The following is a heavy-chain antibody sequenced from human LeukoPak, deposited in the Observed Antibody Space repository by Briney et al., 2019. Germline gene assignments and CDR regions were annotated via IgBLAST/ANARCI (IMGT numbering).Heavy chain of an antibody. CDR3: ARQYDAGDRFDY. V-gene: IGHV4-59*08. CDR2: IYYSGST. Sequence: SETLSLTCTVSGGSISSYYWSWIRQPPGKELEWIGYIYYSGSTNYNPSLKSRVTISVDTSKNQFSPKLSSVTAADTAVYYCARQYDAGDRFDYWGQGTLVTVSS. D-gene: IGHD3-10*01. CDR1: GGSISSYY. J-gene: IGHJ4*02.